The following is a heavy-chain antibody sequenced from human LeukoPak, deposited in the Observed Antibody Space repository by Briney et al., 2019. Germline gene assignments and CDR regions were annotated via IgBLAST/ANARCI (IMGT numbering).Heavy chain of an antibody. CDR1: GGSISSYY. D-gene: IGHD4-17*01. CDR3: AREHYGGNSDAFDI. CDR2: IYTSGST. V-gene: IGHV4-4*07. Sequence: SETLSLTCTVSGGSISSYYWSWIRQPAGEGLEWIGRIYTSGSTNYNPSLKSRVTMSVDTSKNQFSLKLSSVTAADTAVYYCAREHYGGNSDAFDIWGQGTMVTVSS. J-gene: IGHJ3*02.